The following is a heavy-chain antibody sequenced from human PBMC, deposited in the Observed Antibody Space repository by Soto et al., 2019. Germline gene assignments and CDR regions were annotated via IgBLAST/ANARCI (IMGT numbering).Heavy chain of an antibody. CDR3: TRDASRDSSARGWFDP. V-gene: IGHV3-21*01. D-gene: IGHD6-13*01. CDR1: GFTFRSFT. Sequence: GGSLRLSCAASGFTFRSFTMNWVRQAPGKGLEWVSTISSNSAYIYYTDALRGRFTISRDNAKNSLHLQMNSLRAEDTAVYYRTRDASRDSSARGWFDPWGPGTLVTVSS. J-gene: IGHJ5*02. CDR2: ISSNSAYI.